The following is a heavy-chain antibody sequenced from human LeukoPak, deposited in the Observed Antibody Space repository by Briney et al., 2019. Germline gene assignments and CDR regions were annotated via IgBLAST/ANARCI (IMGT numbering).Heavy chain of an antibody. V-gene: IGHV4-59*01. CDR3: ARARYVNSFYAFDI. CDR1: GGSLSSYY. Sequence: SETLSLTCTVSGGSLSSYYWSWIRLPPGKELEWIGYLSKSGNTNYSPSLKSRVTIFGDTSKNQFFLKLSSVTAADTAVYYCARARYVNSFYAFDIWGQGTLVTVSS. CDR2: LSKSGNT. D-gene: IGHD3-9*01. J-gene: IGHJ3*02.